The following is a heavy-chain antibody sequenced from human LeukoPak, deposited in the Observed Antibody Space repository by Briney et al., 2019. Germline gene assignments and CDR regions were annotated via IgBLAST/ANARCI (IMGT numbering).Heavy chain of an antibody. CDR2: INPSGGST. Sequence: ASVKVSCKASGYTFTSYYMHWLRQAPGQGLEWMGIINPSGGSTSHAQKFQGRVTMTRDTSTSTVYMELSSLRSEDTAVYYCARDREGYCSGGSCYLFYLDYWGQGTLVTVSS. J-gene: IGHJ4*02. V-gene: IGHV1-46*01. CDR3: ARDREGYCSGGSCYLFYLDY. D-gene: IGHD2-15*01. CDR1: GYTFTSYY.